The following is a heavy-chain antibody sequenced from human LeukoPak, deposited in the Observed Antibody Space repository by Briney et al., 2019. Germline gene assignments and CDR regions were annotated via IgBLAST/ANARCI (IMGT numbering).Heavy chain of an antibody. Sequence: ASVKVSCKASGYTFTSYDINWVRQATGQELEWMGWMNPNSGNTGYAQKFQGRVTMTRNTSISTAYMELSSLRSEDTAVYYCARKDELRFLEWFPRLHKYGMDVWGQGATVTVSS. V-gene: IGHV1-8*01. CDR2: MNPNSGNT. CDR3: ARKDELRFLEWFPRLHKYGMDV. J-gene: IGHJ6*02. D-gene: IGHD3-3*01. CDR1: GYTFTSYD.